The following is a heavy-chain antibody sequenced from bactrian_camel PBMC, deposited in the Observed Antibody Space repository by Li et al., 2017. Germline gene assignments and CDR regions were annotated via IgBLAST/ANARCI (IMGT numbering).Heavy chain of an antibody. CDR2: IDSGSGTT. CDR1: GHSDC. V-gene: IGHV3S26*01. Sequence: HVQLVESGGGSVQAGGSLRLACAVSGHSDCMGWFRQAPGKGLEWVSSIDSGSGTTLYADSVKGRFTISRDNAKNTLYLQMNSLKTEDTAVYYCAATGQMLSVAGCRTQGTQVTVS. J-gene: IGHJ4*01. D-gene: IGHD1*01.